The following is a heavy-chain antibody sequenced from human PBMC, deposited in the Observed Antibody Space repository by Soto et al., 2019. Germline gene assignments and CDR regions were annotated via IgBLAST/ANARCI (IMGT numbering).Heavy chain of an antibody. Sequence: PGGSLRLSCAASGFTFSSYWMSWVRLAPGKGLEWVANMRQDGSEKYYVDSVKGRFTISRDNAKNSLYLQMNTLRAEDTAVYYCARILCSSTSCYTFDYWGQGTLVTVSS. D-gene: IGHD2-2*02. V-gene: IGHV3-7*03. CDR1: GFTFSSYW. J-gene: IGHJ4*02. CDR2: MRQDGSEK. CDR3: ARILCSSTSCYTFDY.